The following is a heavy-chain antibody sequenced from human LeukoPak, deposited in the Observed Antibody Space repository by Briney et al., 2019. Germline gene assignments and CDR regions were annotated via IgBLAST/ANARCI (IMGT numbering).Heavy chain of an antibody. Sequence: GESLKISCKGSGYSFTTYWIGWVRQMPGKGLEWMGIIYPDNSDTRYNPSFQGQVTISADKSISTAYLQWSSLRASDTAIYYCARQFRDDHKFGRFDPWGQGTLVTVSS. CDR1: GYSFTTYW. CDR2: IYPDNSDT. D-gene: IGHD5-24*01. V-gene: IGHV5-51*01. CDR3: ARQFRDDHKFGRFDP. J-gene: IGHJ5*02.